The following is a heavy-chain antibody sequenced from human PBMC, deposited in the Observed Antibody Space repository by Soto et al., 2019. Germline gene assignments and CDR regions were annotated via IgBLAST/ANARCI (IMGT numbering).Heavy chain of an antibody. V-gene: IGHV1-69*12. CDR2: IVPFFDTA. D-gene: IGHD4-4*01. CDR3: ATFFYSAHYYYGLDV. CDR1: GGIFSNYG. J-gene: IGHJ6*02. Sequence: QVQLVQSGAEVKKPGSSVKVSCKASGGIFSNYGFTWVRQAPGQGLEWMGGIVPFFDTATYPQRFQGRVTITAEESTVTTYMELSSPTSEDTAIYYCATFFYSAHYYYGLDVWGQGTTVTVSS.